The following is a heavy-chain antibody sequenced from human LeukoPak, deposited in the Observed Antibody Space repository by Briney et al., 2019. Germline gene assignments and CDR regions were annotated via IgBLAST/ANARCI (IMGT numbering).Heavy chain of an antibody. CDR2: IYSETST. J-gene: IGHJ1*01. Sequence: PGGSLRLSCAASGFTFSNYGMHWVRQAPGKGLEWVSVIYSETSTHYADSVKDRFTISRDNSKNTLYLQMNSLRAEDTAVYYCASVLWSENAEYFQHWGQGTLVTVSS. CDR1: GFTFSNYG. CDR3: ASVLWSENAEYFQH. V-gene: IGHV3-NL1*01. D-gene: IGHD3-3*01.